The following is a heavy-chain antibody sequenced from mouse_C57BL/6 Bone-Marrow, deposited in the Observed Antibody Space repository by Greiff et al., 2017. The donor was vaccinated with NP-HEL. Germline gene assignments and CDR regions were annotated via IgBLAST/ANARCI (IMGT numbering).Heavy chain of an antibody. CDR2: ISYDGSN. D-gene: IGHD1-1*01. CDR3: ARDQRLYGSSYGCYFDV. J-gene: IGHJ1*03. Sequence: ESGPGLVKPSQSLSLTCSVTGYSITSGYYWNWIRQFPGNKLEWMGYISYDGSNNYNPSLKNRISITRDTSKNQFFLKLNSVTTEDTATYYCARDQRLYGSSYGCYFDVWGTGTTVTVSS. V-gene: IGHV3-6*01. CDR1: GYSITSGYY.